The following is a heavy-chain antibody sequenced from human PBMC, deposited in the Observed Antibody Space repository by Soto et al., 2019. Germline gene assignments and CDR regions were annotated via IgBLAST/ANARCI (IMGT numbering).Heavy chain of an antibody. CDR2: IYYSGST. V-gene: IGHV4-31*03. CDR1: GGSISSGGYY. CDR3: ARFIVVVPAAMSAFDI. Sequence: SETLSLTCTVSGGSISSGGYYWSWIRHHPGKGLEWIGYIYYSGSTYYNPSLKSRVTISVDTSKNQFSLKLSSVTAADTAVYYCARFIVVVPAAMSAFDIWGQGTMVTV. D-gene: IGHD2-2*01. J-gene: IGHJ3*02.